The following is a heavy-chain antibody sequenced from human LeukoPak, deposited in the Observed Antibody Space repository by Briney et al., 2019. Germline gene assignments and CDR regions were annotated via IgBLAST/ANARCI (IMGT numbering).Heavy chain of an antibody. V-gene: IGHV3-20*04. J-gene: IGHJ6*03. Sequence: GGSLRLSCAASGFTFDDYGMSWVRQAPGKGLEWVSGINWNGGSTGYADSVKGRFAISRDNAKNSLYLQMNSLRAEDTALYYCARVTGDGDYVVYYYYYYMDVWGKGTTVTVSS. CDR3: ARVTGDGDYVVYYYYYYMDV. CDR2: INWNGGST. CDR1: GFTFDDYG. D-gene: IGHD4-17*01.